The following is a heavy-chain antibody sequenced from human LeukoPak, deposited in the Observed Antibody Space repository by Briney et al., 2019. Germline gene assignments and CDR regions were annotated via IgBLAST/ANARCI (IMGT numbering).Heavy chain of an antibody. V-gene: IGHV4-59*01. CDR3: ARADYGDYVTNY. D-gene: IGHD4-17*01. Sequence: KPSETLSLTCTVSGGSISSYYWSWIRQPPGKGLEWIGYIYYSGSTNYNPSLKSRVTISVDTSKNQFSLKLSPVTAADTAVYYCARADYGDYVTNYWGQGTLVTVSS. J-gene: IGHJ4*02. CDR1: GGSISSYY. CDR2: IYYSGST.